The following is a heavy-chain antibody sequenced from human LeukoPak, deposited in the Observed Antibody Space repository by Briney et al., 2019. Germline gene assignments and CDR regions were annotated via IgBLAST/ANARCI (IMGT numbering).Heavy chain of an antibody. D-gene: IGHD3-16*01. J-gene: IGHJ1*01. CDR2: ISGRSSHV. CDR3: GRAFPPLRTSSAGDL. CDR1: GFTFSGHW. V-gene: IGHV3-21*01. Sequence: GGSLRLSCAASGFTFSGHWMHWVRQAPGKGLVWVSAISGRSSHVYYGESVKGRFTISRDNAKNSLYLQLDSLGVEDTAVYYCGRAFPPLRTSSAGDLWGQGTLVTVSS.